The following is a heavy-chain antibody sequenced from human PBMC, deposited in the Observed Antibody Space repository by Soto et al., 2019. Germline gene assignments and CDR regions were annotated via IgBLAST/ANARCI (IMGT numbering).Heavy chain of an antibody. V-gene: IGHV4-4*02. Sequence: QVQLQESGPGLVKPSETLSLTCAVSGGSITSDDWWSWVRQPPGKGLEWIGEIYHTGIVNYNPSLKSRVTISVDKCKNQFSLNVNSVTVADTAVYYCARGSRGSWYIYWGQGTLVTVFS. CDR1: GGSITSDDW. CDR2: IYHTGIV. J-gene: IGHJ4*02. D-gene: IGHD6-13*01. CDR3: ARGSRGSWYIY.